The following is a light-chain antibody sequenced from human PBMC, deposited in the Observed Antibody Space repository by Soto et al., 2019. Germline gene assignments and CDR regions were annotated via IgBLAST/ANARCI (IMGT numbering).Light chain of an antibody. J-gene: IGLJ1*01. Sequence: QSALTQPASVSGSPGQSITISCTGTSSDVGGYNYVSWYQQHPGKAPKLMIYEVSNRPSWVSNRFSGSKSGNTASLTISGLQAEDEADYYCSSYTSSTFFVFGTGTKLTVL. CDR1: SSDVGGYNY. CDR3: SSYTSSTFFV. CDR2: EVS. V-gene: IGLV2-14*01.